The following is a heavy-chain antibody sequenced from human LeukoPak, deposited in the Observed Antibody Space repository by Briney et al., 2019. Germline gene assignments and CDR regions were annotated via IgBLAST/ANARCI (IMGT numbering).Heavy chain of an antibody. CDR1: GYTFTDHY. J-gene: IGHJ4*02. Sequence: ASVKVSCKASGYTFTDHYIHWVRQAPGQGFEWIGWINPNTGGTDYAQRFQDRIAISTYTSITTVYMELSSLDSDDTALYYCARDLATIDGIAWYYFENWGQGTLVTVS. V-gene: IGHV1-2*02. CDR3: ARDLATIDGIAWYYFEN. D-gene: IGHD5-12*01. CDR2: INPNTGGT.